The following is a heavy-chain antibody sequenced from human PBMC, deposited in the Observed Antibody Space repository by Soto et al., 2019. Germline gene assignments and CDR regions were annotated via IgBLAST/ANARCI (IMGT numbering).Heavy chain of an antibody. Sequence: SETLSLTCTVSGGSISSYYWSWIRQPPGKGLEWIGYIYYSGSTNYNPSLKSRVTISVDTSKNQFSLKLSSVTAADTAVYYCARIIDAEWLGTFDYWGQGTLVTVSS. D-gene: IGHD3-3*01. V-gene: IGHV4-59*01. CDR2: IYYSGST. J-gene: IGHJ4*02. CDR1: GGSISSYY. CDR3: ARIIDAEWLGTFDY.